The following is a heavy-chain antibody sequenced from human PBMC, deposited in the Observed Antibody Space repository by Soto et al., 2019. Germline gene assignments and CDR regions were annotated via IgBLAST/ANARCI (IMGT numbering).Heavy chain of an antibody. CDR1: GFTFDDYA. CDR2: ISWNSGSI. V-gene: IGHV3-9*01. CDR3: AKDIYGGGPLAEYYFDY. J-gene: IGHJ4*02. D-gene: IGHD3-16*01. Sequence: GGSLRLSCAASGFTFDDYAMHWVRQAPGKGLEWVSGISWNSGSIGYADSVKGRFTISRDNAKNSLYLQMNSLRAEDTALYYCAKDIYGGGPLAEYYFDYWGQGTLVTVSS.